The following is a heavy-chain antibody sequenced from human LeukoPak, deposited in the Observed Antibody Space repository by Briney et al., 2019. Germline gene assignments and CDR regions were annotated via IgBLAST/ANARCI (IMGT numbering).Heavy chain of an antibody. D-gene: IGHD6-13*01. CDR2: IYYSGST. V-gene: IGHV4-39*01. J-gene: IGHJ4*02. Sequence: SETLSLTCTVSGGSISGSSYYWGWIRQPPGKGLEWIGSIYYSGSTYYNPSLKSRVTISVDTSKNQFSLKLSSVTAADTAVYYCARKNSIISTIADSPFDYWGQGTLVTVSS. CDR3: ARKNSIISTIADSPFDY. CDR1: GGSISGSSYY.